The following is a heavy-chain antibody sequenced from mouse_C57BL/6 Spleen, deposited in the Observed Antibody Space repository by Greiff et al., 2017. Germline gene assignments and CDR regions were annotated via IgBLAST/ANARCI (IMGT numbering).Heavy chain of an antibody. CDR3: AREGVTGTGYFDV. J-gene: IGHJ1*03. V-gene: IGHV3-3*01. CDR1: GFSINSDCY. D-gene: IGHD4-1*01. CDR2: TFYSGIT. Sequence: VQLQQSGPSLVRPSQTLSLTCTVTGFSINSDCYWIWIRQFPGNKLEYIGYTFYSGITYYNPSLESRTYITRDTSKNQFSLKLSSVTTEDTATYYCAREGVTGTGYFDVWGTGTTVTVSS.